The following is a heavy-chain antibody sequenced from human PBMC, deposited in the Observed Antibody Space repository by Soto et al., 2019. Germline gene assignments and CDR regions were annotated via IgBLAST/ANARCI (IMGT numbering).Heavy chain of an antibody. CDR3: AMDFDY. Sequence: SLRLSCAASGFTFSSYGMHWVRQAPGKGLEWVAVISYDGSNKYYADSVKGRFTISRDNSKNTLYLQMNSLRAEDTAVYYCAMDFDYWGQGTLVTVSS. J-gene: IGHJ4*02. CDR2: ISYDGSNK. V-gene: IGHV3-30*03. CDR1: GFTFSSYG.